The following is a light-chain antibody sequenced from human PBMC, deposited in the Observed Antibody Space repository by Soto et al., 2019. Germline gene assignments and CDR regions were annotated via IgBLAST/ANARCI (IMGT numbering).Light chain of an antibody. J-gene: IGLJ2*01. Sequence: QSVLTQPPSACGTPGQRVTISCSGSSSNIGVNYVYWYQQLPGTAPKLLIYTNNERPSGVPDRFSGSKSGTSASLAISGLRSEDEADYHCATWDDSLSGVVFGGGTKLTVL. CDR1: SSNIGVNY. CDR2: TNN. CDR3: ATWDDSLSGVV. V-gene: IGLV1-47*01.